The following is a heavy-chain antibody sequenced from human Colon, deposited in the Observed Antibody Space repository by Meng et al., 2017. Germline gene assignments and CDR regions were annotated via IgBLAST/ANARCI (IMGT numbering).Heavy chain of an antibody. V-gene: IGHV4-30-4*01. Sequence: QVPLQESGLGLVPPSPPPFLTCPASGCSISSGDYYWSWIRQPPGKGLEWIGYIYYSGSTYSNASLKSRVTISIDRSKNQFSLKLSSVTAADTAVYYCARDRKHYGERGWFDPWGQGTLVTVSS. CDR3: ARDRKHYGERGWFDP. J-gene: IGHJ5*02. CDR2: IYYSGST. D-gene: IGHD4-17*01. CDR1: GCSISSGDYY.